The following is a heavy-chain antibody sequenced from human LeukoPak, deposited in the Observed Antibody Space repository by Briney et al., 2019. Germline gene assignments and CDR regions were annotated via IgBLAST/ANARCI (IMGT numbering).Heavy chain of an antibody. J-gene: IGHJ6*02. CDR3: ASGYSYGNYYYYGMDV. Sequence: GGSLRLSCAASGFTFSSYSMNWVRQAPGKGLEWVSSISGSSSYIYYADSVKGRFTISRDNAKNPLYLQMNSLRAEDTAVYYCASGYSYGNYYYYGMDVWGQGTTVTVSS. CDR2: ISGSSSYI. CDR1: GFTFSSYS. D-gene: IGHD5-18*01. V-gene: IGHV3-21*01.